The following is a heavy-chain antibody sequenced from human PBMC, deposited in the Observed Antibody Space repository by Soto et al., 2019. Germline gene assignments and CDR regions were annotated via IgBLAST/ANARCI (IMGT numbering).Heavy chain of an antibody. V-gene: IGHV3-66*01. CDR2: IQSGGPT. CDR3: ARDDVLCDGGRCYGVPLDV. CDR1: GFTVSSKY. Sequence: GGSLRLSCAASGFTVSSKYMSWVRQAPGKGLEWVSLIQSGGPTYYADSVKGRFTISRDTSEDTVHLQMDSLRAEDTAVYYCARDDVLCDGGRCYGVPLDVWAKGTTVTGSS. D-gene: IGHD2-15*01. J-gene: IGHJ6*04.